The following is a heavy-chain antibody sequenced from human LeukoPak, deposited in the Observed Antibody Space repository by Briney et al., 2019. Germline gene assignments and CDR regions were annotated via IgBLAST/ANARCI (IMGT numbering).Heavy chain of an antibody. CDR2: INHSGST. J-gene: IGHJ6*02. CDR3: ARDLGYCSGGSCYPVSSRMDV. D-gene: IGHD2-15*01. CDR1: GGSFSGYY. V-gene: IGHV4-34*01. Sequence: SETLSLTCAVYGGSFSGYYWSWIRQPPGKGLEWIGEINHSGSTNYNPSLKSRVTISVDTSKNQFSLKLSSVTAADTAVYYCARDLGYCSGGSCYPVSSRMDVWGQGTTVTVSS.